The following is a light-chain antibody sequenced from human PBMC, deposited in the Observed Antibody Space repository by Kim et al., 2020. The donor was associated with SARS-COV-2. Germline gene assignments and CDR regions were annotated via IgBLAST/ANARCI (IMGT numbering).Light chain of an antibody. V-gene: IGLV3-27*01. Sequence: SYELTQPSSVSVSPGQTARITCSGDVLAKKYARWFQQKPGQAPVLVIYKDSERPSGIPERFSGSSSGTTVTLTISGAQVEDEADYYCYSAADNNRDVVFGGGTQLTVL. J-gene: IGLJ2*01. CDR3: YSAADNNRDVV. CDR2: KDS. CDR1: VLAKKY.